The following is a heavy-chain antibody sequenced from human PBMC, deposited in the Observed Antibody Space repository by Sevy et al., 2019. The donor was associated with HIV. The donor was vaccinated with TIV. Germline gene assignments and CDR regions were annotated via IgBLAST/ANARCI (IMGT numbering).Heavy chain of an antibody. CDR1: GYSFTSYW. Sequence: GESLKISCKGSGYSFTSYWIGWVRQMPGKGLEWMGIIYPGDSDTRYSPSFQGQVTISADKSLSTAYLQWSSLKASDTAMYYGSRYRARIIASAGNVDYWAQGSLVTVSS. CDR3: SRYRARIIASAGNVDY. CDR2: IYPGDSDT. V-gene: IGHV5-51*01. D-gene: IGHD6-13*01. J-gene: IGHJ4*02.